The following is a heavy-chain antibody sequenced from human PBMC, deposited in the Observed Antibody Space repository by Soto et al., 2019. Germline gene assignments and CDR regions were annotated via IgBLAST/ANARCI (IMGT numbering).Heavy chain of an antibody. V-gene: IGHV1-18*01. J-gene: IGHJ6*02. CDR3: CRRKGAMDV. CDR2: ISAYNEDT. CDR1: GYTFSSYG. Sequence: QVQLVQTGAELKKPGASVKVPCKTSGYTFSSYGISWARKAPGQRLEWMGWISAYNEDTNYTQKFKGRVTMTTDTSTSTAYMDLKSLRSDDTAIYYCCRRKGAMDVCGQGTTVTVS.